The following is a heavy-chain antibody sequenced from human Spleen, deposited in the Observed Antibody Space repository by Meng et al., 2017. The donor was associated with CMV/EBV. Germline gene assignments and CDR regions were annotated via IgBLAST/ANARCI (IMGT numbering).Heavy chain of an antibody. D-gene: IGHD2-2*01. CDR3: AKDLFPYQMTGFGMDF. V-gene: IGHV3-30*02. J-gene: IGHJ4*02. CDR1: AFTFSTYG. Sequence: GESLKISCAASAFTFSTYGMHWVRQAPGKGLEWVAYTRDDGSNQHYADSVKGRFTISRDNSKNTVYLQVNSLRVEDTAVYYCAKDLFPYQMTGFGMDFWGQGTLVTVSS. CDR2: TRDDGSNQ.